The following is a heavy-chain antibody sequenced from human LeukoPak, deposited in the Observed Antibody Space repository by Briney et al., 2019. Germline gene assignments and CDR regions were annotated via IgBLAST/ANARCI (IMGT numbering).Heavy chain of an antibody. V-gene: IGHV3-7*01. CDR3: ARVPTRAAVAGSLDY. CDR2: IKQDGSER. D-gene: IGHD6-19*01. J-gene: IGHJ4*02. Sequence: GGSLRLSCGASGFTFSSYWMSWVRQAPGKGLEWVANIKQDGSERYYVGSVKGRFTISRDSAKNSLYLQMNTLRAEDTAVYYCARVPTRAAVAGSLDYWGQGTLVTVSS. CDR1: GFTFSSYW.